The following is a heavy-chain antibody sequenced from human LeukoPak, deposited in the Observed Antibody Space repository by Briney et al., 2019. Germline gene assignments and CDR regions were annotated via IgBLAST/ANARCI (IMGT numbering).Heavy chain of an antibody. CDR1: GFTFSSYG. Sequence: GGSLRLSCAASGFTFSSYGMHWVRQAPGKGLEWVSAIGDSGRNTYYADSMRGRFTISRDNSKNTLYLQMNSLRAEDTAIYYCAKDPMVRGATYDYWGQGTLVTVSS. J-gene: IGHJ4*02. D-gene: IGHD3-10*01. CDR2: IGDSGRNT. V-gene: IGHV3-23*01. CDR3: AKDPMVRGATYDY.